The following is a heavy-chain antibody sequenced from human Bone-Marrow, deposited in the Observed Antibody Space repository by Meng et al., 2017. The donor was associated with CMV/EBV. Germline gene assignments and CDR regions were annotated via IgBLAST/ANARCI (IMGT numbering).Heavy chain of an antibody. V-gene: IGHV1-8*01. Sequence: ASVKVSCKASGYTFTSYDTNWVRQATGQGLEWMGWMNPNSGNTGYAQKFQGRVTMTRNTSISTAYMELNSLRSEDTAVYYWARGPYYDFWSGYYTYYYYYGMAVWGQGTTVTFSS. D-gene: IGHD3-3*01. CDR1: GYTFTSYD. CDR3: ARGPYYDFWSGYYTYYYYYGMAV. J-gene: IGHJ6*02. CDR2: MNPNSGNT.